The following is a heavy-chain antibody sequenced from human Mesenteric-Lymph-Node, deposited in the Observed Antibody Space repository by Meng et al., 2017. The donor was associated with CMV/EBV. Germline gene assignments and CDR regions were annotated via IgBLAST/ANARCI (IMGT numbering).Heavy chain of an antibody. CDR3: ARAGSLCYYGSGGY. D-gene: IGHD3-10*01. V-gene: IGHV4-39*07. CDR1: GGSISSSSYY. CDR2: IYYSGST. J-gene: IGHJ4*02. Sequence: SETLSLTCTVSGGSISSSSYYWGWIRQPPGKGLEWIGSIYYSGSTYYNPSLKSRVTISVDTSKNQFSLKLSSVTAADTAVYYCARAGSLCYYGSGGYWGQGTLVTVSS.